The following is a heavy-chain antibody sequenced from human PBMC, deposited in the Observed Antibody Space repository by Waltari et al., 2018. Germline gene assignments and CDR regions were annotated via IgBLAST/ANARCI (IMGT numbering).Heavy chain of an antibody. J-gene: IGHJ4*02. CDR1: GFTFSSYA. D-gene: IGHD3-22*01. CDR2: LVYSGGST. Sequence: EVQLLESGGGLVQPGGSLRLSCAASGFTFSSYAMSWVRQAPGKGVEGVPLVYSGGSTYYAASVKCRFTMCRDNSKNTRYLQMNSLRAEDTAVYYGAKDGVDYYDSSGYLGYWGQGTLVTVAS. V-gene: IGHV3-23*03. CDR3: AKDGVDYYDSSGYLGY.